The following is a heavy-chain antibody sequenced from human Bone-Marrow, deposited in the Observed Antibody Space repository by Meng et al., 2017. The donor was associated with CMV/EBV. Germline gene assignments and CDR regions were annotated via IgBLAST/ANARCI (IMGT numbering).Heavy chain of an antibody. V-gene: IGHV3-30-3*01. CDR3: AREGIHYDFSSGFRKTTRTSYGMDV. CDR2: VSFDGSRT. D-gene: IGHD3-3*01. J-gene: IGHJ6*02. CDR1: GFTLSTYN. Sequence: GESLKISCAPSGFTLSTYNIHWVRQAPGKGLEWVACVSFDGSRTDYAESVKGRLTISRNNSRNTLSVQMSSLRPDDTAVYYCAREGIHYDFSSGFRKTTRTSYGMDVWGQGTTVTVSS.